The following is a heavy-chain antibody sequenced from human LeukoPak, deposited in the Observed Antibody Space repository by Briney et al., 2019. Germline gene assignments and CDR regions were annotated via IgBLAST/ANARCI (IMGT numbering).Heavy chain of an antibody. CDR2: IYHSGST. J-gene: IGHJ6*04. CDR3: ARDTVPAALYYYYGMDV. CDR1: GGSISSSNW. V-gene: IGHV4-4*02. D-gene: IGHD2-2*01. Sequence: PSGTLSLACAVSGGSISSSNWWSWVRPPPGKGLEWIGEIYHSGSTNYNPSLKSRVTISVDKSKNQFSLKLSSVTAADTAVYYCARDTVPAALYYYYGMDVWGKGTTVTVSS.